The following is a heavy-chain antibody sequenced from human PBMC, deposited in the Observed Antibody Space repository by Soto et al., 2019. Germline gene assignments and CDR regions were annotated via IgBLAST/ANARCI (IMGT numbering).Heavy chain of an antibody. CDR2: IKRDGSEK. Sequence: EVQLVESGGGLVQPGGSLRLSCAASGFTFSYFWMSWVRQAPGRGLEWVANIKRDGSEKYYVDSVKGRFTISRDNAKNSLYLQMNSLRVEDTAVYYCARLSRDGFDIWGQGTMVTVSS. J-gene: IGHJ3*02. V-gene: IGHV3-7*01. CDR3: ARLSRDGFDI. CDR1: GFTFSYFW.